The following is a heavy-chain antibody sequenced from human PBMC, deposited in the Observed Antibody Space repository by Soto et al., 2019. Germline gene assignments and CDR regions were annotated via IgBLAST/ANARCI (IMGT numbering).Heavy chain of an antibody. CDR1: GGSISSGDYY. J-gene: IGHJ4*02. CDR2: IYYSGST. CDR3: ARGFYGDRSFDY. Sequence: PSETLSLTCTVSGGSISSGDYYWSWIRQPPGKGLEWIGYIYYSGSTYYNPSLKGRVTISVDTSKNQFSLKLSSVTAADTAVYYCARGFYGDRSFDYWGQGTLVTVSS. V-gene: IGHV4-30-4*01. D-gene: IGHD4-17*01.